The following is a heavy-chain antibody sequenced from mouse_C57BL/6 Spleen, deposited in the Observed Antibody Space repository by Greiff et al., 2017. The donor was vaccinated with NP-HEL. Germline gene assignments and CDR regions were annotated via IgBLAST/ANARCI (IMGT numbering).Heavy chain of an antibody. CDR2: IRNKANNPAT. V-gene: IGHV6-6*01. D-gene: IGHD2-4*01. Sequence: EVKVVESGGGLVQPGGSMKLSCAASGFTFSDAWMDWVRQSPEKGLEWVAEIRNKANNPATYYAESVKGRFTISRDDSKSSVYLQMNSLRAEDTGMYYCTTIPIYYDYDTYAMDYWGQGTSVTVSS. CDR3: TTIPIYYDYDTYAMDY. J-gene: IGHJ4*01. CDR1: GFTFSDAW.